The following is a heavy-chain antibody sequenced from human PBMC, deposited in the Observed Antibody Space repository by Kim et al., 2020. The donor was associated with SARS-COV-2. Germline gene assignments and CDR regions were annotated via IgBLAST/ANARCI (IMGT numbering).Heavy chain of an antibody. J-gene: IGHJ3*02. CDR3: ARGYTSGGPHAAFDS. Sequence: GGSLRLSCAASGLTFRSYWMNWVRQAPGKGLVFVSRLDGDGSTTGYADSVKGRFTISRDNAKKTLYLQMNSLRAEDTAVYYCARGYTSGGPHAAFDSWGQGTMVTVSS. D-gene: IGHD1-20*01. CDR2: LDGDGSTT. CDR1: GLTFRSYW. V-gene: IGHV3-74*01.